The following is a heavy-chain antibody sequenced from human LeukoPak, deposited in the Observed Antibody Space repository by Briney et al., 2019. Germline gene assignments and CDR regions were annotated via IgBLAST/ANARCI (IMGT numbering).Heavy chain of an antibody. V-gene: IGHV1-69*13. CDR3: ARDLWCGDCYPRYYYYYMDV. D-gene: IGHD2-21*01. Sequence: SVKVSCKASGGTFSSYAISWVRQAPGQGLEWMGGIIPIFGTANYAQKFQGRVTITADESTSTAYMELSSLRSEDTAVYYCARDLWCGDCYPRYYYYYMDVWGKGTTVTVSS. J-gene: IGHJ6*03. CDR1: GGTFSSYA. CDR2: IIPIFGTA.